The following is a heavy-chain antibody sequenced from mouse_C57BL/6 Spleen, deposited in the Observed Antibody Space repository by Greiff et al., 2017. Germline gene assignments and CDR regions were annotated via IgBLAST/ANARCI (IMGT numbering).Heavy chain of an antibody. CDR3: ARNHDGYPYYYAMDY. CDR2: IYPGSGST. D-gene: IGHD2-3*01. J-gene: IGHJ4*01. V-gene: IGHV1-55*01. Sequence: VQLQQPGAELVKPGASVKMSCKASGYTFTSYWITWVKQRPGQGLEWIGDIYPGSGSTNYNEKFKSKATLTVDTSSSTAYMQLSSLTSEDSAVYYCARNHDGYPYYYAMDYWGQGTSVTVSS. CDR1: GYTFTSYW.